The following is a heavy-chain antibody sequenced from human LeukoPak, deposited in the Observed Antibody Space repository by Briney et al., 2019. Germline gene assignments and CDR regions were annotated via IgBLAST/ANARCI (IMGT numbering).Heavy chain of an antibody. Sequence: GGSLRLSCAASGFTLSSYGMHWGRQAPGKGLGWVAVILYGGSNKYYADSVKGRFTISRDNSKNTLYLQMNSLRAEDTAVYYCASSSTENIAAAGTGGDYFDYWGQGTLVTVSS. D-gene: IGHD6-13*01. V-gene: IGHV3-30*03. CDR3: ASSSTENIAAAGTGGDYFDY. CDR1: GFTLSSYG. CDR2: ILYGGSNK. J-gene: IGHJ4*02.